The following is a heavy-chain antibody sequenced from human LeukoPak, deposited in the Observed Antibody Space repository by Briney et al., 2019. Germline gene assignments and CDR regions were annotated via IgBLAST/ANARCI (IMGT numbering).Heavy chain of an antibody. V-gene: IGHV4-34*01. J-gene: IGHJ4*02. CDR3: ARYCSGGSCYSGQFDY. CDR1: GGSFSGYY. D-gene: IGHD2-15*01. CDR2: INHSGSA. Sequence: SETLSLTCAVYGGSFSGYYWSWIRQPPGKGLEWIGEINHSGSANYNPSPKSRVTISLDTSKNQFSLKLSSVTAADTAVYYCARYCSGGSCYSGQFDYWGQGTLVTVSS.